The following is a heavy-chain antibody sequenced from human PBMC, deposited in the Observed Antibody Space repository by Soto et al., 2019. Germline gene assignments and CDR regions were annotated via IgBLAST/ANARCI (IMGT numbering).Heavy chain of an antibody. CDR3: GTVFEH. V-gene: IGHV3-74*01. CDR2: VDSDGRGT. Sequence: EVQLVESGGGSVQPGGSLRLSCVASGITFTNYWMHWVRQVPGKGLVWVARVDSDGRGTSYAEFVKGRFTISRDNAKNTLSLRMNRLRVEDTAMYYCGTVFEHWGQGIPVTVSS. CDR1: GITFTNYW. J-gene: IGHJ4*02.